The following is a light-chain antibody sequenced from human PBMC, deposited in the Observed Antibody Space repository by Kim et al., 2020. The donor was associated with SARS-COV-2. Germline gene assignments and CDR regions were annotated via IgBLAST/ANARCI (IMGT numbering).Light chain of an antibody. J-gene: IGLJ3*02. V-gene: IGLV1-40*01. CDR2: SND. CDR3: QSYDSNLRGAV. CDR1: GSNIGSDYV. Sequence: QRVTISCYGNGSNIGSDYVVHWYHQLPGAAPKVVIYSNDKRPSGVPDRFSGSQSGPSASLAITGLQPDDEGYYYCQSYDSNLRGAVFGGGTQLTVL.